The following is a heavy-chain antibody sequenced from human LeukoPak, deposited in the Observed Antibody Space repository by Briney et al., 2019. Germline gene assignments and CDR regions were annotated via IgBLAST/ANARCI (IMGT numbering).Heavy chain of an antibody. CDR2: MYYTGST. CDR1: GVSINNRTYY. J-gene: IGHJ4*02. D-gene: IGHD3-22*01. CDR3: ARDTSPDYWETRGYYDF. Sequence: SETLSLTCTVSGVSINNRTYYWGWIRQSPGKGLEWIGSMYYTGSTYYYPSLKSRVSISLDTSKNQFSLRMSSVTAADTAVYYCARDTSPDYWETRGYYDFWGQGTLVTVSS. V-gene: IGHV4-39*07.